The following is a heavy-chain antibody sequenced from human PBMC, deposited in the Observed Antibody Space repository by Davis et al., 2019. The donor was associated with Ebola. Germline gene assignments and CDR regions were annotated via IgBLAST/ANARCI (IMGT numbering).Heavy chain of an antibody. J-gene: IGHJ6*02. CDR1: GASINTYF. D-gene: IGHD4-17*01. CDR2: IHYLGNT. Sequence: SETLSLTCTVSGASINTYFWSWIRQPPGKGLEWIGNIHYLGNTNYNPSLKSRVTMSVDTSKNQFSLKLSSVTAADTAVYYCARGNYGDYIVLYYYNMDVWGQGTTVAVSS. V-gene: IGHV4-59*01. CDR3: ARGNYGDYIVLYYYNMDV.